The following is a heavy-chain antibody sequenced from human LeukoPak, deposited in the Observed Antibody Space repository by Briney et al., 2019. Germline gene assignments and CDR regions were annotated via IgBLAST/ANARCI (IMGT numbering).Heavy chain of an antibody. J-gene: IGHJ6*03. CDR1: GLIFSSYA. V-gene: IGHV3-23*01. CDR3: AKMRGQYYHSYYMDA. Sequence: PGGSLRLSCAASGLIFSSYAMSWVRQAPGKGLEWVSYGGSGGSTYYADSVKGRFTVSRDNSKSTLYLQMNSLTAGDTAVYYCAKMRGQYYHSYYMDAWGKGTTVTVSS. CDR2: GGSGGST.